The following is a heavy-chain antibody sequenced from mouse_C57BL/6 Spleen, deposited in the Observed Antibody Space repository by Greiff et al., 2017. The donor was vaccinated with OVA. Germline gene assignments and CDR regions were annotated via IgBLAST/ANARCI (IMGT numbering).Heavy chain of an antibody. V-gene: IGHV5-4*01. J-gene: IGHJ3*01. Sequence: VQLVESGGGLVKPGGSLKLSCAASGFTFSSYAMSWVRQTPEKRLEWVATISDGGSYTYYPDNVKGRFTISRDNAKNNLYLQMSHLKSEDTAMYYCAREGAWFAYWGQGTLVTVSA. CDR3: AREGAWFAY. CDR1: GFTFSSYA. CDR2: ISDGGSYT.